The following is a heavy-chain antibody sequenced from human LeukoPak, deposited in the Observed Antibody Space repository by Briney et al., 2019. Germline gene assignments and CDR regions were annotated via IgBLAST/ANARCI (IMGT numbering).Heavy chain of an antibody. Sequence: SETLSLTCTVSGGSISSGGYYWSWIRQHPGKGLEWIGYIYYSGSTYYNPSLKSRVTISVDTSKNQFSLKLSSVTAADTAVYYCARTGYYYDSSGRRWLLPFVYWGQGTLVTVSS. J-gene: IGHJ4*02. CDR1: GGSISSGGYY. CDR3: ARTGYYYDSSGRRWLLPFVY. CDR2: IYYSGST. D-gene: IGHD3-22*01. V-gene: IGHV4-31*03.